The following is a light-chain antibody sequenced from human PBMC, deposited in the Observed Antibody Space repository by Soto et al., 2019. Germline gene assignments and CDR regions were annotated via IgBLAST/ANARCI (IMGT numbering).Light chain of an antibody. CDR3: QQYGYPQLT. V-gene: IGKV3-20*01. CDR1: QSISRNY. Sequence: EIVLTQSPGTLSLSPGETVTLSCRASQSISRNYVAWFQHKPGQAPRLLIYGASSRAPGIPERFSGSGSGTDFSLTINRLEPEDSAVFYCQQYGYPQLTFGGGTKVEIK. CDR2: GAS. J-gene: IGKJ4*01.